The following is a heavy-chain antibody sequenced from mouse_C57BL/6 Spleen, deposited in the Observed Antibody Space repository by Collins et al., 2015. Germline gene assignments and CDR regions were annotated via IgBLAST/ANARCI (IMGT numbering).Heavy chain of an antibody. Sequence: EVQLQQSGAELVRPGSSVKMSCKTSGYTLTSYGINWVKQRPGQGLEWIGYIYIGNGYTEYNEKFKGKATLTSDTSSSTAYMQLSSLTSEDSAIYFCAIYYYGSRRRYFDVWGTGTTVTVSS. D-gene: IGHD1-1*01. CDR3: AIYYYGSRRRYFDV. V-gene: IGHV1-58*01. CDR2: IYIGNGYT. J-gene: IGHJ1*03. CDR1: GYTLTSYG.